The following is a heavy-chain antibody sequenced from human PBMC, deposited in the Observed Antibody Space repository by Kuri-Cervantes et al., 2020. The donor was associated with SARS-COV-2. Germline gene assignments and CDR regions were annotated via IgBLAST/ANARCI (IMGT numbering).Heavy chain of an antibody. Sequence: GGSLRLSCAASGFTFSSYSMDWVRQAPGKGLEWVSSISSSSSYIYYADSVKGRFTISRDNAKNSLYLQMNSLRAEDTAVYYCAKRAGIYSYSSSWFDYWGQGTLVTVSS. CDR3: AKRAGIYSYSSSWFDY. V-gene: IGHV3-21*01. D-gene: IGHD6-13*01. CDR2: ISSSSSYI. J-gene: IGHJ4*02. CDR1: GFTFSSYS.